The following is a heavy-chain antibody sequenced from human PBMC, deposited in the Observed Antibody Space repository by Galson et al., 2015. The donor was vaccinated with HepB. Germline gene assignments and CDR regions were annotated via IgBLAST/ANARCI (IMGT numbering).Heavy chain of an antibody. J-gene: IGHJ6*02. CDR3: AREALDYGDDYGMDV. CDR2: IWYDGSNK. CDR1: GFTFSSYG. V-gene: IGHV3-33*08. D-gene: IGHD4-17*01. Sequence: SLRLSCAASGFTFSSYGMHWVRQAPGKGLEWVAVIWYDGSNKYYADSVKGRFTISRDNSKNTLYLQMNSLRAEDTAVYYCAREALDYGDDYGMDVWGQGTTVTVSS.